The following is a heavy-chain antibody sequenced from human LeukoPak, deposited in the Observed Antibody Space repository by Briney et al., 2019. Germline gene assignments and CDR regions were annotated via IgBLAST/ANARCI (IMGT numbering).Heavy chain of an antibody. J-gene: IGHJ3*02. CDR2: ISGSDGST. V-gene: IGHV3-23*01. CDR3: AKLRSTVTLHDAFDI. CDR1: GFTFSSYA. Sequence: GGSLRLSCAASGFTFSSYAMSWVRQAPGKGLEWVSAISGSDGSTYYADSVEGRFTISRDNSKNTLYLQMNSLRAEDTAVYYCAKLRSTVTLHDAFDIWGQGTMVTVSS. D-gene: IGHD4-17*01.